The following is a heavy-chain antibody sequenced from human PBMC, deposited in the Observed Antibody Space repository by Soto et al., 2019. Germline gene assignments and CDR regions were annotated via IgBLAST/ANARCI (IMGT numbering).Heavy chain of an antibody. V-gene: IGHV4-39*01. D-gene: IGHD6-13*01. CDR2: IYYSGST. J-gene: IGHJ4*02. Sequence: PSETLSLTCTVSGGSISSSSYYRGWIRQPPGKGLEWIGSIYYSGSTYYNPSLKSRVTISVDTSKNQFSLKLSSVTAADTAVYYCANLAAAGQMRDYWGQGTLVTVSS. CDR1: GGSISSSSYY. CDR3: ANLAAAGQMRDY.